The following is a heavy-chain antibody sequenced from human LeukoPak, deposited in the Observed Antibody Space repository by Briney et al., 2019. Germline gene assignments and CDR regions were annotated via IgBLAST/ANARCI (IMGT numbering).Heavy chain of an antibody. Sequence: ASVKVSCKVSGYTLTELSMLWVRQAPGKGLEWMGGFDPEDGETIYAQKFQGRVTMTEDTSTDTAYMELSSLRSEDTAVYYCATGAPGRFQTYYYYYMDVWGKGTTVTVSS. D-gene: IGHD3-3*01. CDR3: ATGAPGRFQTYYYYYMDV. J-gene: IGHJ6*03. CDR2: FDPEDGET. V-gene: IGHV1-24*01. CDR1: GYTLTELS.